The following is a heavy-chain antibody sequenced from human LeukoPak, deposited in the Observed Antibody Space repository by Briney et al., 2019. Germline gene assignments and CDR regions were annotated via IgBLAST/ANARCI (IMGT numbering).Heavy chain of an antibody. V-gene: IGHV3-30-3*01. CDR3: ARRKYDSSGYYTKLPEYFQH. CDR2: ISYDGSNK. J-gene: IGHJ1*01. Sequence: GRSLRLSCAASGFTFSSYAMHWVRQAPGKGLEWVAVISYDGSNKYYADSVKGRFTISRDNSKNTLYLQMNSLRAEDTAVYYCARRKYDSSGYYTKLPEYFQHWGQGTLVTVSS. CDR1: GFTFSSYA. D-gene: IGHD3-22*01.